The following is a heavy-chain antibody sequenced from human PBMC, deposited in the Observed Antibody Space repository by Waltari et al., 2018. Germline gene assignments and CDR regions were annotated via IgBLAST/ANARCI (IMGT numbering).Heavy chain of an antibody. CDR3: VRSYTASPMDV. J-gene: IGHJ6*02. CDR2: TRNKENSYST. CDR1: GFTFSDHY. Sequence: EVQLVASGGDLVQPGGSLRLSCAGSGFTFSDHYIDWVRQAPGKGLEWLGLTRNKENSYSTVYAASVKGRFTISRDDSKNLAYLQMKSLGIDDTAIYYCVRSYTASPMDVWGQGTTVTVSS. D-gene: IGHD2-2*02. V-gene: IGHV3-72*01.